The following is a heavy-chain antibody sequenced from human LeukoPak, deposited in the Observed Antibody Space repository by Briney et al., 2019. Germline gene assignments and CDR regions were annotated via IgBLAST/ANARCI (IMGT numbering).Heavy chain of an antibody. Sequence: GGSLRLSCAASGFTFSSYAMSWVRQAPGKGLEWVSAISGSGGSTYYADSVKGRFTISRDNSKNTLYLQMNSLRAEDTAVYYCAKAIEVWGSYRTTFDYWGQGTLVTVSS. CDR3: AKAIEVWGSYRTTFDY. CDR2: ISGSGGST. CDR1: GFTFSSYA. D-gene: IGHD3-16*02. J-gene: IGHJ4*02. V-gene: IGHV3-23*01.